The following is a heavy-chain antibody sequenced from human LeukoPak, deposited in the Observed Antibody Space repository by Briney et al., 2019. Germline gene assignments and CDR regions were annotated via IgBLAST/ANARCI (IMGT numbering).Heavy chain of an antibody. Sequence: GGSLRLSCAASGFTFSSYAKSWVRQAPGKGLEWVLGISGSGGSAYYADSVKGRFTISRDNSKNTLYLQMNSLRAEDTAAYYCAKDLFRFLEWLLFDYWGQGTLVTVSS. J-gene: IGHJ4*02. CDR3: AKDLFRFLEWLLFDY. D-gene: IGHD3-3*01. CDR2: ISGSGGSA. V-gene: IGHV3-23*01. CDR1: GFTFSSYA.